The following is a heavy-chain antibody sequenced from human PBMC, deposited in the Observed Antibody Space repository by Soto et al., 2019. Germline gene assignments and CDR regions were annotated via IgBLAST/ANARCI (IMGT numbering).Heavy chain of an antibody. Sequence: GGSLRLSCAASGFIFNNYAMSWVRQAPGKGLEWVSAISGSGGGTYYADSVKGRFTISRDNSKNTLYLQMNNLRAEDTAIYYCAKSPRIYSDYWGQGTLVTVSA. CDR2: ISGSGGGT. D-gene: IGHD3-3*02. V-gene: IGHV3-23*01. J-gene: IGHJ4*02. CDR1: GFIFNNYA. CDR3: AKSPRIYSDY.